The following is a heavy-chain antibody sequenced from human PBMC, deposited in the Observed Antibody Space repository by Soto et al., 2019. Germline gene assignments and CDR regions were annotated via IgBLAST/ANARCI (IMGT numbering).Heavy chain of an antibody. Sequence: GGSLRLSCAASGFTFSSYAMSWVRQAPGKGLEWVSAISGSGGSTYYADSVKGRFTISRDNSKNTLYLQMNSLRAEDTAVYYCAKAYCSSTSCPESANWFDPWGQGTLVTVSS. V-gene: IGHV3-23*01. J-gene: IGHJ5*02. CDR1: GFTFSSYA. CDR3: AKAYCSSTSCPESANWFDP. CDR2: ISGSGGST. D-gene: IGHD2-2*01.